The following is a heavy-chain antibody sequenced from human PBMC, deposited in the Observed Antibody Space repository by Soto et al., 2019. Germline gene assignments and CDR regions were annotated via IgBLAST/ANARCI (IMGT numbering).Heavy chain of an antibody. Sequence: QVQLVQSGAEVKKPGSSVKVSCKASGGTFSSYAISWVRQAPGQGLEWMGGIIPIFGTANYAQKFQGRVTITXXEXTXXAYMELSSLRSEDTAVYYCATSTTVVTHGGYYFDYWGQGTLVTVSS. J-gene: IGHJ4*02. V-gene: IGHV1-69*05. D-gene: IGHD4-17*01. CDR1: GGTFSSYA. CDR3: ATSTTVVTHGGYYFDY. CDR2: IIPIFGTA.